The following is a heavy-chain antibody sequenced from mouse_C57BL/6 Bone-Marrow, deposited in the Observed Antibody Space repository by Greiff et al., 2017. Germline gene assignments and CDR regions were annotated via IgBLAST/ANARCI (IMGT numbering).Heavy chain of an antibody. CDR1: GYTFTSYW. CDR3: ARRDDGYWYFDV. V-gene: IGHV1-69*01. CDR2: IDPSDSYT. D-gene: IGHD2-14*01. J-gene: IGHJ1*03. Sequence: VQLQQPGAELVMPGASVKLSCKASGYTFTSYWMHWVKQSPGQGLEWIGEIDPSDSYTNYNQTFKGKSTLTVDKSSSTAYMQLSSLTSEDSAVYYCARRDDGYWYFDVWGTGTTVTVSS.